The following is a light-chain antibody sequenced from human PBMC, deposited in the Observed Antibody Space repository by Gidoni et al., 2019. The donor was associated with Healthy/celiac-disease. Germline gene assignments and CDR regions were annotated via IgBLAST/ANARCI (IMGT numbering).Light chain of an antibody. V-gene: IGKV1-33*01. CDR1: QDISNY. CDR3: QQYDNIPSGFT. CDR2: DAA. J-gene: IGKJ3*01. Sequence: DIQMTQSPSSLSASVGDRVTITCQASQDISNYLNWYQQKPGKAPKLLIYDAANLETGVPSRFSRSRSGTEFTFTISSLQPEDIATDYCQQYDNIPSGFTFGPGTKVDIK.